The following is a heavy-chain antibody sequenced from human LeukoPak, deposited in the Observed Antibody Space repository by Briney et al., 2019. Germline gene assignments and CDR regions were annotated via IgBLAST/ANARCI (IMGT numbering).Heavy chain of an antibody. Sequence: GGSLRLSCAASGFTFSSYAMSWVRQAPGKGLEWVSAVSGSGGSTYYADSVKGRFTISRDNSKNTLYLQMNSLRAEDTAVYYCAEPEGGYYDIRPDWGQGTLVTVSS. CDR3: AEPEGGYYDIRPD. J-gene: IGHJ4*02. V-gene: IGHV3-23*01. CDR2: VSGSGGST. D-gene: IGHD3-22*01. CDR1: GFTFSSYA.